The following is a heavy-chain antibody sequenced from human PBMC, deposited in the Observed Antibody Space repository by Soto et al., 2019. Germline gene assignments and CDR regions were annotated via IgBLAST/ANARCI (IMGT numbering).Heavy chain of an antibody. CDR1: GFTFSTYS. CDR2: ISASTDYI. D-gene: IGHD3-3*01. CDR3: ARDLGVMLEWYTAFDS. J-gene: IGHJ3*01. Sequence: GGSLRLSCAASGFTFSTYSMNWVRQAPGKGLEWVSSISASTDYIYYADSVQGRFTISRDNAKHSLYLQMNSLRVEDTAVYYCARDLGVMLEWYTAFDSWDHGTTVTVS. V-gene: IGHV3-21*01.